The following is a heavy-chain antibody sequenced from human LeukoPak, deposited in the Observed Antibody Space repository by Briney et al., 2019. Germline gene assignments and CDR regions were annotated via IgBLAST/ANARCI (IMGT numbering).Heavy chain of an antibody. CDR1: GFTFSNAW. V-gene: IGHV3-15*01. Sequence: PGGSLRLSCVASGFTFSNAWMNWVRQAPGKRLEWVGRIKSKVNGGTTDYAAPVKGRFTISRDDSKNTVYLQMDSLNTEDTAVYYCSTGGYFFDFWGQGTLVTVSS. J-gene: IGHJ4*02. CDR2: IKSKVNGGTT. D-gene: IGHD3-16*01. CDR3: STGGYFFDF.